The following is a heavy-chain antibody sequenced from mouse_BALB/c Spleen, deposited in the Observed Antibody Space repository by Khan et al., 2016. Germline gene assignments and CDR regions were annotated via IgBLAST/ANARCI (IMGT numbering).Heavy chain of an antibody. J-gene: IGHJ4*01. CDR2: ITSGSTNI. CDR3: ARMGGSYAMDY. V-gene: IGHV5-17*02. Sequence: EVELVESGGDLVQPGGSRKLSCAASGFTFSGFGMHWVRQDPEKGLEWVAYITSGSTNIYYADTVKGRFTISRDNPKNTLFLQMTSLRSEDTAMYYCARMGGSYAMDYWGQGTSVTVSS. CDR1: GFTFSGFG.